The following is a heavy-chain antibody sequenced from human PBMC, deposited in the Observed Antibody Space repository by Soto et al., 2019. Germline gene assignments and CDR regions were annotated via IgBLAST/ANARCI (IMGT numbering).Heavy chain of an antibody. CDR1: GGSISSGGQY. J-gene: IGHJ1*01. V-gene: IGHV4-31*03. CDR3: ATGSGSFYSGHDYFQQ. Sequence: SETLSLTCTVSGGSISSGGQYWSWIRQHPGKGLEWIGYIYYSGSMYYNPSLKSRVTISIDTSKNQVSLKLSSVTAADTAVYYGATGSGSFYSGHDYFQQWGQGTLVTVSS. D-gene: IGHD3-10*01. CDR2: IYYSGSM.